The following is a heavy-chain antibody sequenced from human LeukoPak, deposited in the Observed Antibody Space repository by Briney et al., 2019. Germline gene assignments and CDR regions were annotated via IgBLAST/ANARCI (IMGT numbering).Heavy chain of an antibody. CDR1: GFTFSSYA. D-gene: IGHD3-3*01. CDR3: ARVRSGFISKYYFDY. J-gene: IGHJ4*02. V-gene: IGHV3-30-3*01. Sequence: GRSLRLSCAASGFTFSSYAMHWVRQAPGKGLEWVAVISYDGSNKYYADPVKGRFTISRDNSKNTLYLQMNSLRAEDTAVYYCARVRSGFISKYYFDYWGQGTLVTVSS. CDR2: ISYDGSNK.